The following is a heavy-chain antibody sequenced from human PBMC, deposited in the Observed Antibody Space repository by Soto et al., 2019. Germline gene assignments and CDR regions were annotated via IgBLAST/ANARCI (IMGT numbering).Heavy chain of an antibody. CDR1: GFTFSSYG. J-gene: IGHJ6*02. CDR2: ISSSTSTT. V-gene: IGHV3-48*02. Sequence: EVQLVVSGGGLVQPGGSLRLSCADSGFTFSSYGMNWVRQAPRKGLEWVSYISSSTSTTYYADSVKGRFTIARENAKNSLYLQMNRLRDEDTAVYYCARDNRILSAWGQGTTVTVSS. CDR3: ARDNRILSA.